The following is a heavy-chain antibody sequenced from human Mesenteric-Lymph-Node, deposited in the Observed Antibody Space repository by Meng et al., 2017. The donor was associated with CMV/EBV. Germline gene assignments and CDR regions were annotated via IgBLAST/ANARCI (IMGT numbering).Heavy chain of an antibody. CDR3: ARVAATGAAGTVDY. CDR2: IYYSGST. D-gene: IGHD6-13*01. Sequence: SGGSVSSTSSYWSWIRQPPGKGLEWIGYIYYSGSTNYNPSLRSRVTISVDTSKKQFSLKLNSVTAADTAVYYCARVAATGAAGTVDYWGQGILVTVSS. CDR1: GGSVSSTSSY. J-gene: IGHJ4*02. V-gene: IGHV4-61*01.